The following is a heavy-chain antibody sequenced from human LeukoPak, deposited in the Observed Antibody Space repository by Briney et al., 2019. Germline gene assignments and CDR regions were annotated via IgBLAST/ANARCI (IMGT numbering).Heavy chain of an antibody. D-gene: IGHD3-22*01. Sequence: RSSETLSLTCVVSGGSISTYYWSWIRQPPGKGLEWIGYIYHSGSTYYNPSLKSRVTISVDRSKNQFSLKLSSVTAADTAVYYCARVGYYYDSSGYNWGQGTLVTVSS. V-gene: IGHV4-59*12. CDR3: ARVGYYYDSSGYN. CDR2: IYHSGST. CDR1: GGSISTYY. J-gene: IGHJ4*02.